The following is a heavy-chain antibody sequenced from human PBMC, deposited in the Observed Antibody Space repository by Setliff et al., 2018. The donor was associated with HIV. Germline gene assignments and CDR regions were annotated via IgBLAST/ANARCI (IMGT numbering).Heavy chain of an antibody. CDR2: MSTYSGNT. CDR1: GYTFINYG. Sequence: ASVKVSCKAYGYTFINYGITWVRQAPGQGLEWMGWMSTYSGNTDYAQNVQGRFTMTSDTSTTTAYMELRNLRSNDSAVYYCARTVKATLGDLLSPYYYYMDLWGKGTTVTVSS. V-gene: IGHV1-18*01. CDR3: ARTVKATLGDLLSPYYYYMDL. D-gene: IGHD3-16*01. J-gene: IGHJ6*03.